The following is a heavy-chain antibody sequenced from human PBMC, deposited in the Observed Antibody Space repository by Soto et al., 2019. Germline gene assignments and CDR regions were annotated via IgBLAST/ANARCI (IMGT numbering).Heavy chain of an antibody. J-gene: IGHJ5*02. CDR3: ARTTPKWELGRWFDP. V-gene: IGHV1-69*06. CDR1: GGTFSSYA. Sequence: SVKVSGKASGGTFSSYAISWVRQAPGQGLEWMGGIIPIFGTANYAQKFQGRVTITADKSTSTAYMELSSLRSEDTAVYYCARTTPKWELGRWFDPWGQGTLVTVSS. D-gene: IGHD1-26*01. CDR2: IIPIFGTA.